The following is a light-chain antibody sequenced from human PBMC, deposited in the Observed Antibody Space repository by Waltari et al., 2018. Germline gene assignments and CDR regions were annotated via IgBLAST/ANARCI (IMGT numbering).Light chain of an antibody. CDR1: SSNSGKNN. J-gene: IGLJ2*01. CDR3: AAWDDSVIVV. CDR2: NPN. Sequence: QSVLTQPPSASGTPGQRVTISCSGSSSNSGKNNVNWYQQLPGTAPKLLVYNPNQRPSGFPDRFSGSKSGTSASLAISGLQSEDEAHYYCAAWDDSVIVVFGGGTKLTVL. V-gene: IGLV1-44*01.